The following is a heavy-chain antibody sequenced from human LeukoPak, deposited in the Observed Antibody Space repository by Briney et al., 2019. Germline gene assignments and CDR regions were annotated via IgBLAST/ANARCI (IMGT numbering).Heavy chain of an antibody. CDR3: AELGITMIGGV. CDR2: VLSDGSDQ. CDR1: GFTFNSYA. D-gene: IGHD3-10*02. Sequence: GGSLRLSCAASGFTFNSYAMKWVRQAPGKGLGWLAVVLSDGSDQYYGDSVQGRFTVSRDNAKNSLYLQMNSLRAEDTAVYYCAELGITMIGGVWGKGTTVTISS. V-gene: IGHV3-30*04. J-gene: IGHJ6*04.